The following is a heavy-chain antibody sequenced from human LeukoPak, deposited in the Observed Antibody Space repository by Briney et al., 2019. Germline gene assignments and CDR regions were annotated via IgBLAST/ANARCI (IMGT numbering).Heavy chain of an antibody. V-gene: IGHV3-7*01. CDR3: ARDTSILGDAFDI. J-gene: IGHJ3*02. Sequence: GGSLRLSCAASGFTFSSYWMCWVRQAPGKGLEWVANIKQDGSEKYYVDSVKGRFTISRDSAKNSLYLQMNSLRAEDTAVYYCARDTSILGDAFDIWGQGTMVTVSS. CDR2: IKQDGSEK. CDR1: GFTFSSYW.